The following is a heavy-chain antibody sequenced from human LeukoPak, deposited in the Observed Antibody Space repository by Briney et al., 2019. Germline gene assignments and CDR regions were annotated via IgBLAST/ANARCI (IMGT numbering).Heavy chain of an antibody. V-gene: IGHV3-23*01. D-gene: IGHD2-2*01. CDR3: AKGYCSSTTCSVDY. Sequence: GGSLRLSCAASGFTFSSYAMSWVRQAPGRGLEWVSAISGSGGSTYYADSVKGRFTISRDNSKNTLYLQMNSLRAEDTAVYYCAKGYCSSTTCSVDYWGQGTLVTVSS. J-gene: IGHJ4*02. CDR2: ISGSGGST. CDR1: GFTFSSYA.